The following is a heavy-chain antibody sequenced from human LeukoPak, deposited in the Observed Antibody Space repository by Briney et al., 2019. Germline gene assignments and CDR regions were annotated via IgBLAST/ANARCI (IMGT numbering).Heavy chain of an antibody. CDR1: GGSISSHY. CDR3: ARADSGWYSLGY. CDR2: IYYSGST. D-gene: IGHD6-19*01. Sequence: KPSETLSLTCTVSGGSISSHYWSWIRQPPGKGLEWIGYIYYSGSTNYNPSLKSRLTISVDTSKNQFSLKLSSVTAADTAVYYCARADSGWYSLGYWGQGTLVTVSS. J-gene: IGHJ4*02. V-gene: IGHV4-59*11.